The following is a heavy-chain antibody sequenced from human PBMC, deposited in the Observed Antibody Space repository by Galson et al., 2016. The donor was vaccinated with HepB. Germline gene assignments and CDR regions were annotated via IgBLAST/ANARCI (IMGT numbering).Heavy chain of an antibody. D-gene: IGHD3-3*01. Sequence: SLRLSCAASGFTFEDYGMHWVRQAPGKGLEWVSGISWNCDSIDYADSVKGRFTISRDNANNSLYLQMKSLRADDTAFYYCAKEGESTILGRGMDVWGQGTTVAVSS. CDR2: ISWNCDSI. CDR1: GFTFEDYG. V-gene: IGHV3-9*01. J-gene: IGHJ6*02. CDR3: AKEGESTILGRGMDV.